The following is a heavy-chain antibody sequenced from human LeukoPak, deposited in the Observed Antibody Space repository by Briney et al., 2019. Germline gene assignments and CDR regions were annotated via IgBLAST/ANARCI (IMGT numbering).Heavy chain of an antibody. D-gene: IGHD3-16*01. V-gene: IGHV3-7*01. J-gene: IGHJ4*02. CDR3: VRRGNRWGDY. CDR1: GFTFSDCW. CDR2: IKDDGSEV. Sequence: GGSLRLSCEASGFTFSDCWMSWIRQTPGKGLEWVANIKDDGSEVYYVDSVKGRFTISRDNAKNSLYLQMNSLRAEDTAVYYCVRRGNRWGDYWGQGILVTVSS.